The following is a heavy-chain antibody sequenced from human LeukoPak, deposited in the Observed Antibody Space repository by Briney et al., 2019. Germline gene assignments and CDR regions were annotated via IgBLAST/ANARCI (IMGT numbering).Heavy chain of an antibody. CDR3: AQTTNAKYYYYYMDV. V-gene: IGHV1-69*01. CDR1: EGTFSSYA. CDR2: IIPIFGTA. J-gene: IGHJ6*03. Sequence: SVKVSCKASEGTFSSYAISWVRQAPGQGLEWMGGIIPIFGTANYAQKFQGRVTITADESTSTAYMELSSLRSEDTAVYYCAQTTNAKYYYYYMDVWGKGTTVTVSS. D-gene: IGHD1-7*01.